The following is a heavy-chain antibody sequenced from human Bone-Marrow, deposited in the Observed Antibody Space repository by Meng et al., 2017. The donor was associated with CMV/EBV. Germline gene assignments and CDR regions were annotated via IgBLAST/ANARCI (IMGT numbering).Heavy chain of an antibody. D-gene: IGHD3-3*01. CDR1: GFTFSSYD. Sequence: GESLKISCAASGFTFSSYDMHWVRQATGKGLEWVSAIGTAGDTYYPGSVKGRFTISRENAKNSLYLQMNSLRAEDTTVYYCARDTSGSKYYDFWSGYNFDYWGQGTLVTVSS. V-gene: IGHV3-13*01. J-gene: IGHJ4*02. CDR2: IGTAGDT. CDR3: ARDTSGSKYYDFWSGYNFDY.